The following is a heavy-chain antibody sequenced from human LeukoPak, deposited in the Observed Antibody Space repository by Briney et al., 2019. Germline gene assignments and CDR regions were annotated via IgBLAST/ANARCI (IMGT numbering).Heavy chain of an antibody. CDR3: ARGYYYDSSAYYYFDY. CDR2: FDPEDGET. J-gene: IGHJ4*02. V-gene: IGHV1-24*01. Sequence: ASVKVSCKVSGYTLTKSSMHWVRQAPGKGLEWMGGFDPEDGETIYAQKFQGRVTMTEDTSTDTAYMELSSLRSEDTAVYYCARGYYYDSSAYYYFDYWGQGTLVTVSS. D-gene: IGHD3-22*01. CDR1: GYTLTKSS.